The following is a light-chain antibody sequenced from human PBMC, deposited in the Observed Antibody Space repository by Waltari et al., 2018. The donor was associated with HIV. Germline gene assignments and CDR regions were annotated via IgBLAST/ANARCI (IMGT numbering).Light chain of an antibody. J-gene: IGLJ1*01. CDR1: RSNIGSNY. V-gene: IGLV1-47*01. CDR3: AAWDGSLSNYV. CDR2: RNY. Sequence: QSVLTQPPSASGTPGQRVTVSCSGSRSNIGSNYLYWYQQLPGTAPKLLIYRNYQRPSGVPDRFSGSKSGTSASLAISGLRSEDEADYYCAAWDGSLSNYVFGTGTKVTVL.